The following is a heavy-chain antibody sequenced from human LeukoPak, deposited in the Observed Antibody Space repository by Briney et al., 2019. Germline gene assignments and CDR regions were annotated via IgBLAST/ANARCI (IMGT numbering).Heavy chain of an antibody. Sequence: GGSLRLSCAVSGFTFSSYWMHWVRQAPGQGLVWVSRINSDGSSTSYADSVKGRFTISRDNAKNTLYLQMNSLRAEDTAVYYCARSTHYYDYFMDVWGKGTTVTVSS. J-gene: IGHJ6*03. CDR2: INSDGSST. V-gene: IGHV3-74*01. D-gene: IGHD2/OR15-2a*01. CDR3: ARSTHYYDYFMDV. CDR1: GFTFSSYW.